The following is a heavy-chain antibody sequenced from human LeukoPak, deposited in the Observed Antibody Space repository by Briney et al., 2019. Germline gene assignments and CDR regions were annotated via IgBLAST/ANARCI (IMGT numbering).Heavy chain of an antibody. J-gene: IGHJ4*02. CDR1: GFTFSSYA. CDR2: IYSDGTT. D-gene: IGHD3-3*02. Sequence: GGSLRLSCAASGFTFSSYAMSWVRQAPGKGLEWVSVIYSDGTTKYADSVKGRFTISRDNSKSTLFLQMNSLRPEDTAVYYCARDRAHIWNDHYIPTRGQGTLVTVSS. CDR3: ARDRAHIWNDHYIPT. V-gene: IGHV3-66*02.